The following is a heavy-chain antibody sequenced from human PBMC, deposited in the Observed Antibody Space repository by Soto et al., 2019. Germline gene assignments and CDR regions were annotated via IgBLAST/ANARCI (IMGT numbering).Heavy chain of an antibody. CDR2: LIPMFGTA. CDR3: ARFYPARGYNAY. V-gene: IGHV1-69*01. Sequence: QVQLVQSGAEVKKPGSSVNGSCLAAGGTFHPFAITWVRQAPGQGLEGMGGLIPMFGTAHYTQKFQGRVTINADASTRPVYMELSSLRSEDTAVYYCARFYPARGYNAYWGQGTLVTVSS. CDR1: GGTFHPFA. J-gene: IGHJ4*02. D-gene: IGHD3-3*01.